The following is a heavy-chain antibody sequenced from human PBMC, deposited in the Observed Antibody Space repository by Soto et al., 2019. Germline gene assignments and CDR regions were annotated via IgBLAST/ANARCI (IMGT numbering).Heavy chain of an antibody. CDR3: TRVRDDFWSGYPNYYYMDV. CDR1: GFTFGDYA. J-gene: IGHJ6*03. D-gene: IGHD3-3*01. CDR2: IRSKAYGGTT. Sequence: GGSLRLSCTASGFTFGDYAMSWFRQAPGKGLEWVGFIRSKAYGGTTEYAASVKGRFTISRDDSKSIAYLQMNSLKTEDTAVYYCTRVRDDFWSGYPNYYYMDVWGKGTTVTVSS. V-gene: IGHV3-49*03.